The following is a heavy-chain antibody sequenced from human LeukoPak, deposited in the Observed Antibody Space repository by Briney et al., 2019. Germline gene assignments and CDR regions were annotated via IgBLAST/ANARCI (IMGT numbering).Heavy chain of an antibody. V-gene: IGHV4-39*01. CDR2: VQDGGFT. CDR3: ARMILREGFYFDS. CDR1: GGSFISTSHY. J-gene: IGHJ4*02. Sequence: SETLSLTCTASGGSFISTSHYWGWVRQSPGKGLQWIGSVQDGGFTYYKPSFKSRATISLDTSKNLLSLNVTSVTAADAAVYYCARMILREGFYFDSWGQGTLVTVSS. D-gene: IGHD3-16*01.